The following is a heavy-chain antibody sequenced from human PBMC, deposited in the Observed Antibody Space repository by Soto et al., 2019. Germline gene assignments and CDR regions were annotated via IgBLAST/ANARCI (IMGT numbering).Heavy chain of an antibody. CDR2: ISAYNGNT. V-gene: IGHV1-18*01. Sequence: ASVKVSCKASGSTFTSYGISWVRQAPGQGLEWMGWISAYNGNTNYAQKLQGRVTMTTDTSTSTAYMELRSLRSDDTAVYYCARGVFVWSYGDYGHREPIDYWGQGTLVTVSS. D-gene: IGHD4-17*01. CDR1: GSTFTSYG. CDR3: ARGVFVWSYGDYGHREPIDY. J-gene: IGHJ4*02.